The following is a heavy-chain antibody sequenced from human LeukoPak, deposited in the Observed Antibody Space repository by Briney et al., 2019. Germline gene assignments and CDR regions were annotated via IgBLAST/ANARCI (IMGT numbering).Heavy chain of an antibody. CDR3: ARESLRYFDWVWGAFDI. D-gene: IGHD3-9*01. Sequence: ASVKVSCKASGYTFTGYYMHWVRQAPGQGLEWMGWINPNSGGTNYAQKFQGRVTMTRDTSISTAYMELSRLRSDDTAVYYRARESLRYFDWVWGAFDIWGQGTMVTVSS. V-gene: IGHV1-2*02. CDR2: INPNSGGT. J-gene: IGHJ3*02. CDR1: GYTFTGYY.